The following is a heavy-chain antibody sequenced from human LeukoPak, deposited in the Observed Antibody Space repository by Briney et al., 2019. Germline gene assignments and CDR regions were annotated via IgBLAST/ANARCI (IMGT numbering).Heavy chain of an antibody. V-gene: IGHV3-73*01. Sequence: GRSLRLSCAASGLTLSGSAMPGVRQASGKGLEWVGRIRSEANSYATAYAASVKGRFTISRDDSKNTAYLQMNSLKTEDTAVYYCTSIVRDGYNPIDYWGQGTLVTVSS. D-gene: IGHD5-24*01. CDR2: IRSEANSYAT. CDR3: TSIVRDGYNPIDY. CDR1: GLTLSGSA. J-gene: IGHJ4*02.